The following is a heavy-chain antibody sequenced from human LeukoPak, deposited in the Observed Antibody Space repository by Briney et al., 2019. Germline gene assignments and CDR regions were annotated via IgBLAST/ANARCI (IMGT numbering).Heavy chain of an antibody. V-gene: IGHV3-64*01. CDR1: GFTFSSYA. D-gene: IGHD4-11*01. Sequence: GGSLRLSCAASGFTFSSYAMHWVRQAPGKGLEYVSAISSNGGSTYYANSVKGRFTIPRDNSKNTLYLQMGSLRAEDMAVYYCARGSADSNYDPYFDYWGQGTLVTVSS. CDR3: ARGSADSNYDPYFDY. CDR2: ISSNGGST. J-gene: IGHJ4*02.